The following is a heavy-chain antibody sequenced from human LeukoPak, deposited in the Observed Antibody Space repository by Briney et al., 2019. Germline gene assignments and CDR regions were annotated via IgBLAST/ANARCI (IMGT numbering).Heavy chain of an antibody. J-gene: IGHJ4*02. D-gene: IGHD4-17*01. CDR2: ISSSSSYT. CDR3: ARGGDPPRPLGY. CDR1: EFTFSDYY. Sequence: GGSLRLSCAASEFTFSDYYMSWIRQAPGKGLEWVSYISSSSSYTNYADSVKGRFTISRDNAKNSLYLQMNSLRAEDTAVYYCARGGDPPRPLGYWGQGTLVTVSS. V-gene: IGHV3-11*05.